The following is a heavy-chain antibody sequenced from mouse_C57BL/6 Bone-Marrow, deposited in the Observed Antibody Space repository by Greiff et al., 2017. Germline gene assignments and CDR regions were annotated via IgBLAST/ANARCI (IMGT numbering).Heavy chain of an antibody. J-gene: IGHJ1*03. CDR3: ASSLITTVGPWYFDV. CDR2: IDPSDSYT. V-gene: IGHV1-50*01. Sequence: VQLQQPGAELVKPGASVKLSCKASGYTFTSYWMQWVKPRPGQGLEWIGEIDPSDSYTNYNQKFKGKATLTVDTSSSTAYMQLSSLTSEDAAVYYWASSLITTVGPWYFDVWGTGTTVTVSS. D-gene: IGHD1-1*01. CDR1: GYTFTSYW.